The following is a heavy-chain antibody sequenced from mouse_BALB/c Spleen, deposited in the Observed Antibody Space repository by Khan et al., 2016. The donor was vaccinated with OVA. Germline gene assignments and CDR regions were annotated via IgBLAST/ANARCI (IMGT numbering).Heavy chain of an antibody. CDR1: GYTFTDYY. V-gene: IGHV1-77*01. CDR3: ARRNYFGDTFAY. J-gene: IGHJ3*01. Sequence: QVQLQQSGAELARPGASVKLSCKASGYTFTDYYINWVKQRTGQGLEWIGEISPGSGDTYYNEKFKGKATLTADKSSSTVYMQLSSLTAEASAVYCCARRNYFGDTFAYWGQGTLVTVAA. D-gene: IGHD1-2*01. CDR2: ISPGSGDT.